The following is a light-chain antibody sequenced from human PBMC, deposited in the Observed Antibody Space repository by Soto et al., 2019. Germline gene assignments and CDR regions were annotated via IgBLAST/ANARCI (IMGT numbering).Light chain of an antibody. J-gene: IGKJ4*01. CDR3: QQYNNWPVT. V-gene: IGKV3-15*01. CDR2: GAS. CDR1: KRVGSS. Sequence: VMTQSRAALCRAPDESTTLSWGASKRVGSSMAWYHQKPGQPPRLLIYGASTRAAGVPARFSGSGSGTELTLTISRLQPEDSAVYYCQQYNNWPVTFGGGTKVDIK.